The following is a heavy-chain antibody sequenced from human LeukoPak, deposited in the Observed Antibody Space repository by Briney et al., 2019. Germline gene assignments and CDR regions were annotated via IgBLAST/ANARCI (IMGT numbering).Heavy chain of an antibody. D-gene: IGHD5-24*01. J-gene: IGHJ3*02. CDR2: ISPNSGGT. CDR1: GYTFTDYY. CDR3: ARGLQENLAWLKAFSAFDI. Sequence: ASVKVSCKASGYTFTDYYIHWVRQAPGQGLEWMGWISPNSGGTNYAQKFQGRITMTRDTSISTAYMELRSLRSDDTAVYYCARGLQENLAWLKAFSAFDIWGQGTMVTVSS. V-gene: IGHV1-2*02.